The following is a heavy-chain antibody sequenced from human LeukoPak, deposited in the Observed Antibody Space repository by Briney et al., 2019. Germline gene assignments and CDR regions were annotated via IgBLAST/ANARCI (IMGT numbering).Heavy chain of an antibody. CDR3: ARGNFYDNKGYSPELRY. J-gene: IGHJ4*02. D-gene: IGHD3-10*01. Sequence: ASVQVSCKTSGYTFTSYYIHWLRQAPGQRFEWMGWSDPKSGATKYEHFQGRVTMTRDTSISTAYMELSRLTSDDTAVYYCARGNFYDNKGYSPELRYWGQGTLVTVSS. CDR1: GYTFTSYY. CDR2: SDPKSGAT. V-gene: IGHV1-2*02.